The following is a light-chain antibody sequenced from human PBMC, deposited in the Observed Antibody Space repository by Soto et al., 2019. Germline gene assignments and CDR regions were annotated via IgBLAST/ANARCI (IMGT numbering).Light chain of an antibody. CDR3: HHYGASQRT. CDR1: QSVSSAF. V-gene: IGKV3-20*01. CDR2: AAS. J-gene: IGKJ1*01. Sequence: VVTQSPGTLSLSPGERATLSCRASQSVSSAFLAWFQQKPAQPPRLLIYAASRRATGIPDRFSGGGSGTDFTLTISGLEPEDFAVYYCHHYGASQRTFGRGTKV.